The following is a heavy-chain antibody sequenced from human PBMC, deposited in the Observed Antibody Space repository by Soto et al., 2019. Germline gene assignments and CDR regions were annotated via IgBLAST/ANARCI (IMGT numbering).Heavy chain of an antibody. Sequence: GGSLRLSCAASGFTFSSYSMNWVRQAPGKGLEWVSYISSSSSTIYYADSVKGRFTISRDNAKNSLYLQMNSLRAEDTAVYYCARDSALGYCSGGSCYGSNWFDPWGQGTLVTVSS. V-gene: IGHV3-48*01. CDR1: GFTFSSYS. J-gene: IGHJ5*02. D-gene: IGHD2-15*01. CDR3: ARDSALGYCSGGSCYGSNWFDP. CDR2: ISSSSSTI.